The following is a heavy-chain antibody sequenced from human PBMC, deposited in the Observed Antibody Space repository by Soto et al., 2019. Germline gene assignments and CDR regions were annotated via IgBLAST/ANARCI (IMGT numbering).Heavy chain of an antibody. V-gene: IGHV4-39*01. J-gene: IGHJ5*02. D-gene: IGHD6-13*01. CDR2: IYYSGST. CDR3: ARHATSYSCRWYGSPSPWCDP. CDR1: GGSISSSSYY. Sequence: PSETLALTCTVSGGSISSSSYYWGWIRRPPGKGLEWIGSIYYSGSTYYNPSLKSRVTISVDTSKNQFSLKLSSVTAADTAVYYCARHATSYSCRWYGSPSPWCDPWGQGTLFTVS.